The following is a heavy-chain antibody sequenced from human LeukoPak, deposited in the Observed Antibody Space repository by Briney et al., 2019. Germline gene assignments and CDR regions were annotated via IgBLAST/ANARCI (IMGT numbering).Heavy chain of an antibody. CDR2: MNPNSGNT. CDR1: GYTFTSYD. D-gene: IGHD6-13*01. J-gene: IGHJ5*02. CDR3: ARHVSFSSSWYWFDP. Sequence: ASVKVSRKASGYTFTSYDINWVRQATGQGLEWMGWMNPNSGNTGYAQKFQGRVTMTTDTSTSTAYMELRSLRSDDTAVYYCARHVSFSSSWYWFDPWGQGTLVTVSS. V-gene: IGHV1-8*01.